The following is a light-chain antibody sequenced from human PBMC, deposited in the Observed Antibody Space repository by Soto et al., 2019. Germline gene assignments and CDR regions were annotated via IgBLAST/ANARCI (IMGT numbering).Light chain of an antibody. CDR2: DAS. Sequence: ETVLTQSPATLSLSPGERATLSCKASQSVGTYLAWYQQKPGQAPRLLFYDASNRATGIPPRFSGSGSGTDFTLTISSLEPEDFAVYYCQHRSDWISFGQATRLEIK. V-gene: IGKV3-11*01. CDR1: QSVGTY. J-gene: IGKJ5*01. CDR3: QHRSDWIS.